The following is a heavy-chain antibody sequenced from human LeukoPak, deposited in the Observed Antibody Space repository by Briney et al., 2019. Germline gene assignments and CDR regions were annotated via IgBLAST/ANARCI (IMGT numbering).Heavy chain of an antibody. J-gene: IGHJ4*02. CDR1: GFTFSNYW. D-gene: IGHD3-3*01. Sequence: PGGSLRLSCAASGFTFSNYWMSWVRQAPGKGLEWVANIKQDGSEKYYVDSVKGRSTISRDNAENSLYLQMNSLRAEDTAVYYCARDPTIFGVVIVPDYWGQGTLVTVSS. CDR3: ARDPTIFGVVIVPDY. V-gene: IGHV3-7*01. CDR2: IKQDGSEK.